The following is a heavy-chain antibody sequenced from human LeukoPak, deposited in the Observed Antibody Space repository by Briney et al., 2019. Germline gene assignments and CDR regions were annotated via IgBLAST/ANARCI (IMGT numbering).Heavy chain of an antibody. V-gene: IGHV3-23*01. CDR2: ISGSGGST. CDR1: GFTFSSYA. D-gene: IGHD2-2*01. CDR3: AKLLCSTSCFRTTQGFDY. J-gene: IGHJ4*02. Sequence: GGSLRLSCAASGFTFSSYAMSWVRQAPGKGLEWVSAISGSGGSTYYADSVKGRFTISRDNSKSTLYLQMNSLRAEDTAVYYCAKLLCSTSCFRTTQGFDYWGQGTLVTVSS.